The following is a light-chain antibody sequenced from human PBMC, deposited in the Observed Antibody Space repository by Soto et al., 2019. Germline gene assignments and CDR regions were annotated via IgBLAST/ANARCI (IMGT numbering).Light chain of an antibody. J-gene: IGLJ1*01. CDR2: EVS. CDR1: SSDAGSYNY. V-gene: IGLV2-14*01. Sequence: QSVLTQPASVSGSPGQSITISCTGTSSDAGSYNYVSWYQLHPGKAPKLMIYEVSNRPSGVSNRFSGSKSGDTASLTISGLQAEDEADYYCSSYTTRTTLYVFGTGTKVTVL. CDR3: SSYTTRTTLYV.